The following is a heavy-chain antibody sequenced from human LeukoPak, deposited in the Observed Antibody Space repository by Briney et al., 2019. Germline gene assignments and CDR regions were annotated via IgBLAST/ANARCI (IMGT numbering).Heavy chain of an antibody. CDR2: MNPNSGNT. Sequence: ASVTVSCKASGYTFTSYDINWVRQAPGQGLEWMGWMNPNSGNTGYAQKFQGRVTMTRNTSISTAYMELSSLRSEDTAVYYCARGRRGYSSSWDYFDYWGQGTLVTVSS. V-gene: IGHV1-8*01. D-gene: IGHD6-13*01. CDR3: ARGRRGYSSSWDYFDY. J-gene: IGHJ4*02. CDR1: GYTFTSYD.